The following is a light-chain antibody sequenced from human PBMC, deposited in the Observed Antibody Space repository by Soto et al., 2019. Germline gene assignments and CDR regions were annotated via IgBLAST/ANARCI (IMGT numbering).Light chain of an antibody. CDR2: GNT. CDR1: SSNIGAGYG. J-gene: IGLJ3*02. V-gene: IGLV1-40*01. CDR3: ESYDSTLSGSR. Sequence: QSVLSQPPSVSGAPGPRVTISCTGSSSNIGAGYGVNWYQQLPGTAPKLLIYGNTNRPSGVPDRISGSKSGTSASLAITGLQAEDEADYYCESYDSTLSGSRFGGGTKLTVL.